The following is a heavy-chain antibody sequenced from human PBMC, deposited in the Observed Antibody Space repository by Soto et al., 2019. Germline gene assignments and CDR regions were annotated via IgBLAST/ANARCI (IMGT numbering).Heavy chain of an antibody. CDR1: GVSITPYY. D-gene: IGHD1-20*01. J-gene: IGHJ4*02. V-gene: IGHV4-59*01. CDR2: VYHTGNT. CDR3: AREQYNWKL. Sequence: QVQLQESGPGLVKPSETLSLTCTVSGVSITPYYWTWIRHPPGKGLEWIGYVYHTGNTYYNPSLKSRVTISLYTSKNQVSLRLKSVTAADTAVYYCAREQYNWKLWGQGTLVTVSS.